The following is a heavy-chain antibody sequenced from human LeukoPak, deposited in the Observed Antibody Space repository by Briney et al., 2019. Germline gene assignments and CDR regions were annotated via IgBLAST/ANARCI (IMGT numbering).Heavy chain of an antibody. CDR1: GGYFSGYY. D-gene: IGHD3-3*01. Sequence: SETLSLTCAVYGGYFSGYYWSWLRPPPPKGLAWIGEINHSGSTNYNPSLESRVTISVDTSKNQCSLKLSSVTAADTAVYYCARGAGYDVWSGYGYYMDVWGKGTTVTVSS. CDR2: INHSGST. J-gene: IGHJ6*03. V-gene: IGHV4-34*01. CDR3: ARGAGYDVWSGYGYYMDV.